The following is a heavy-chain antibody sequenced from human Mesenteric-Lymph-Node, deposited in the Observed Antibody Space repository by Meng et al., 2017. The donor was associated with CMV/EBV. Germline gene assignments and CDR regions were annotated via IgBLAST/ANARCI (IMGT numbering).Heavy chain of an antibody. Sequence: KAAGGSFRSDAISWVRQAPGQGLKWMGGIIPMFGTPKYAQNFQGRVTITADDSTNTAYMELSSLTSEDTAIYYCARDRQGGYSGYSYWGQGTLVTVSS. D-gene: IGHD5-12*01. J-gene: IGHJ4*02. CDR2: IIPMFGTP. V-gene: IGHV1-69*01. CDR1: GGSFRSDA. CDR3: ARDRQGGYSGYSY.